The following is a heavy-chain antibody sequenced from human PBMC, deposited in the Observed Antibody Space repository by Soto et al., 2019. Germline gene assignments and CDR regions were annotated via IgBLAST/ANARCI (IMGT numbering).Heavy chain of an antibody. Sequence: QVQLVESGGGVVQPGKSLTLSCAASGFTFSNYAMHWVREAPGQGLEWVAAMAFDGTRYYADSVKGRSTISRDSARNTVFLHTIGLRVDGTALYYCTRGRPLPSMNTVDEPLDIWGQGTMVTVSS. V-gene: IGHV3-30*03. D-gene: IGHD4-17*01. J-gene: IGHJ3*02. CDR3: TRGRPLPSMNTVDEPLDI. CDR2: MAFDGTR. CDR1: GFTFSNYA.